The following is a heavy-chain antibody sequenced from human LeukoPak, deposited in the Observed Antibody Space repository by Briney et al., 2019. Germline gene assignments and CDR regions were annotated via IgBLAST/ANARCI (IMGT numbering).Heavy chain of an antibody. D-gene: IGHD6-25*01. CDR1: GFTFSSSW. CDR3: ARVRSGDYFDY. J-gene: IGHJ4*02. V-gene: IGHV3-7*01. CDR2: IKQDGSDK. Sequence: AGGSLRLSCVASGFTFSSSWMSWVRQAPGKGLEWVANIKQDGSDKCYVDSVKGRFTISRDNGEKSLYLQMNSLRVEDTAVYYCARVRSGDYFDYWGQGTLVSVSS.